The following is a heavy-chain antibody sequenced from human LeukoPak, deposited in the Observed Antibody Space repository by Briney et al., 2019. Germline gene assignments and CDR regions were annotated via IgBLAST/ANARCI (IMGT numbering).Heavy chain of an antibody. Sequence: SETLSLTCTVSGGSISNHYWTWIRQPPGKGLEWIGYISYSVSTNYNPSLRTRVTISLDTSNNQISLRLSPVTAADTAVYYCARDPTTVTKGFDIWGLGTMVTVSP. CDR1: GGSISNHY. V-gene: IGHV4-59*11. J-gene: IGHJ3*02. D-gene: IGHD4-17*01. CDR2: ISYSVST. CDR3: ARDPTTVTKGFDI.